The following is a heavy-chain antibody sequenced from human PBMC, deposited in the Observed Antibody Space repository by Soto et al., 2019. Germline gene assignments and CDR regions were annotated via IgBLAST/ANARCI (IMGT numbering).Heavy chain of an antibody. CDR3: ARDRMITFGGVSASGTYYFDY. J-gene: IGHJ4*02. D-gene: IGHD3-16*01. V-gene: IGHV3-48*01. CDR1: GFTFSSYS. CDR2: ISSSSTI. Sequence: GGSLRLSCAASGFTFSSYSMNWVRQAPGKGLEWVSYISSSSTIYYADSVKGRFTISRDNAKNSVYLQMNSLRAEDTAVYYCARDRMITFGGVSASGTYYFDYWGQGTLVTVSS.